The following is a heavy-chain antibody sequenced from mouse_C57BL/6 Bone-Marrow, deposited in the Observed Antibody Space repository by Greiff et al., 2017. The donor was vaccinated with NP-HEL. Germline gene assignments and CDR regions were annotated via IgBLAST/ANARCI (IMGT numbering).Heavy chain of an antibody. J-gene: IGHJ1*03. V-gene: IGHV5-12*01. CDR1: GFTFSDYY. CDR2: ISNGGGST. Sequence: EVKLVESGGGLVQPGGSLKLSCAASGFTFSDYYMYWVRQTPEKRLEWVAYISNGGGSTYYPDTVKGRFTISRDNAKNTLYLQMSRLKSEDTAMYYCARRGGACWDFDVWGTGTTVTVSS. CDR3: ARRGGACWDFDV.